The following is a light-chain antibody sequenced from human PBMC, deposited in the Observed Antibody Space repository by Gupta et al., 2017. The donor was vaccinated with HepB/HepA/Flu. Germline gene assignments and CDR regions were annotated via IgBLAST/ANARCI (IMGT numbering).Light chain of an antibody. CDR3: VGWDDSMSGYV. J-gene: IGLJ1*01. CDR1: SSNIGNDN. Sequence: QPLLPHPPSASGTRLPSATLSCSDISSNIGNDNGYWYRRPPRTALKHHPYKDNQRPSGVPDRFSGSKAGTTDALVIRGPRFEDEDEYYYVGWDDSMSGYVFGAGTKVTVL. CDR2: KDN. V-gene: IGLV1-47*01.